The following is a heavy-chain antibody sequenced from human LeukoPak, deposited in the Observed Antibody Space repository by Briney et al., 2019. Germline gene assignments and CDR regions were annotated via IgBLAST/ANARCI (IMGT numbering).Heavy chain of an antibody. CDR2: IYYSGST. CDR3: ARRVVVVVAAMRSDTFDP. Sequence: PSETLSLTCTVSGGSISSYYWSRIRQPPGKGLEWIGYIYYSGSTNYNPSLKSRVTISVDTSKNQFSLKLSSVTAADTAVYYCARRVVVVVAAMRSDTFDPWGQGTLVTVSS. V-gene: IGHV4-59*08. CDR1: GGSISSYY. J-gene: IGHJ5*02. D-gene: IGHD2-15*01.